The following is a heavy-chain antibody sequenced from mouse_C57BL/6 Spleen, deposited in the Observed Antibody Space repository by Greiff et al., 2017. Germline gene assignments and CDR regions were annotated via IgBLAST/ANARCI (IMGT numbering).Heavy chain of an antibody. Sequence: QVQLQQSGAELARPGASVKMSCKASGYTFTSYTMHWVKQRPGQGLEWIGYINPSSGYTRYNQKFKDQATLTADKSSSTAYMQLSSLTSEDSAVYYCGGNYDLDYWGQGTTLTVSS. CDR1: GYTFTSYT. CDR3: GGNYDLDY. D-gene: IGHD2-1*01. V-gene: IGHV1-4*01. J-gene: IGHJ2*01. CDR2: INPSSGYT.